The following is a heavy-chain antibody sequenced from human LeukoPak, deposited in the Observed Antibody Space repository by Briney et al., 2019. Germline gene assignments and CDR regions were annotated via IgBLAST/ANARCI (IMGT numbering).Heavy chain of an antibody. CDR1: GGSISSYY. Sequence: KTSETLSLTCTVSGGSISSYYWGWIRQPPGKGLEWIGYIYYSGSTNYSPSLKSRVTISVDTSKTQFSLKLSSVPAADTAVYYCARHPLFGSGSYLAPRYGMDVWGQGTTVTVSS. J-gene: IGHJ6*02. CDR2: IYYSGST. V-gene: IGHV4-59*08. D-gene: IGHD3-10*01. CDR3: ARHPLFGSGSYLAPRYGMDV.